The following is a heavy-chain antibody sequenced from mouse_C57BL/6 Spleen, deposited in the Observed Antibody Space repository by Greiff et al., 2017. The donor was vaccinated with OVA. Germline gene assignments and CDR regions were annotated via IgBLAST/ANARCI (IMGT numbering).Heavy chain of an antibody. D-gene: IGHD1-2*01. CDR3: ATITSSYYFDY. CDR1: GYSFTGYY. Sequence: VQLKESGPELVKPGASVKISCKASGYSFTGYYMNWVKQSPEKSLEWIGEINPSTGGTTYNQKFKAKATLTVDKSSSTAYMQLKSLTSEDSAVYYCATITSSYYFDYWGQGTTLTVSS. V-gene: IGHV1-42*01. J-gene: IGHJ2*01. CDR2: INPSTGGT.